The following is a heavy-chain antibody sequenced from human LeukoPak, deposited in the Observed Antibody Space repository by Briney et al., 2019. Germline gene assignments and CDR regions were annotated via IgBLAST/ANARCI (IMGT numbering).Heavy chain of an antibody. Sequence: GGSLRLSCAASGLTFSDHSMTWVRQASGKGLFWVSGISAGGGSTYYADSVKGRFTISRDNSRNTLHLQMNSLRAEDTAVYYCAKDAAGPEYWGQGTLVTVSS. CDR2: ISAGGGST. CDR3: AKDAAGPEY. V-gene: IGHV3-23*01. J-gene: IGHJ4*02. D-gene: IGHD6-13*01. CDR1: GLTFSDHS.